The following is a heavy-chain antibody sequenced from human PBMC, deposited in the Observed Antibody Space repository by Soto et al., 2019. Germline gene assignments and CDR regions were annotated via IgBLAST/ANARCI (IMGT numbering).Heavy chain of an antibody. J-gene: IGHJ4*02. D-gene: IGHD3-16*01. CDR1: GGSISSYY. V-gene: IGHV4-59*01. Sequence: SETLSLTCTVSGGSISSYYWSWIRQPPGKGLEWIGYIYYSGSTNYNPSLKSRVTISVDTSKNQFSLKLSSVTAADTAVYYCARAHLSNYFDYWGQGTLVTVSS. CDR3: ARAHLSNYFDY. CDR2: IYYSGST.